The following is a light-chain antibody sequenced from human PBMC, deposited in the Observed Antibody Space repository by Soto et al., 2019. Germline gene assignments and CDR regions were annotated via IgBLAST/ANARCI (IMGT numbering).Light chain of an antibody. V-gene: IGKV3-11*01. Sequence: EIVLTQSPATLSLSPGERATLSCRASQSISIYLAWYQQKPGQAPRLLIYDASNRATGIPARFSGSGSGTEFTLTISSLQSEDFAVYYCQQYNAAFGQGTRLEIK. CDR2: DAS. J-gene: IGKJ5*01. CDR1: QSISIY. CDR3: QQYNAA.